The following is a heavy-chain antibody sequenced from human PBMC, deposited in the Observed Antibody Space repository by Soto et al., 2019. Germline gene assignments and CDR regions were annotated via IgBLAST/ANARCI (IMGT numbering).Heavy chain of an antibody. CDR1: GGSVSSYY. Sequence: ETLSLTCTVSGGSVSSYYWSWIRQPPGKGLEWIGYIYYSGSTNYNPSLKGRVTISVDTSKNQFSLKLSSVTAADTAVYYCARDKGIAAAGTPSLDPWGQGTLVTVSS. J-gene: IGHJ5*02. V-gene: IGHV4-59*02. CDR2: IYYSGST. CDR3: ARDKGIAAAGTPSLDP. D-gene: IGHD6-13*01.